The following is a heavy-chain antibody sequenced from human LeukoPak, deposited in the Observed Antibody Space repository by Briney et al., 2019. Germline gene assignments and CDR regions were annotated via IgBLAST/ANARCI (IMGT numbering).Heavy chain of an antibody. V-gene: IGHV3-21*01. J-gene: IGHJ3*02. CDR2: IGSSSSYI. CDR3: ARDDYGDYGLGAFDI. CDR1: GFTFSSYS. D-gene: IGHD4-17*01. Sequence: GGSLRLSCAASGFTFSSYSMNWVRQAPGKGLEWVSSIGSSSSYIYYADSVKGRFTISRDNAKNSLYLQMNSLRAEDTAVYYCARDDYGDYGLGAFDIWGQGTMVTVSS.